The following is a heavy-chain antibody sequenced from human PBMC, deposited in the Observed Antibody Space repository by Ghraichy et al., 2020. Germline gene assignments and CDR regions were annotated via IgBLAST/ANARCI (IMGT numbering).Heavy chain of an antibody. CDR1: GFNFSNYN. CDR2: IGSSSNYI. Sequence: GGSLRLSCAASGFNFSNYNMNWVRQAPGKGLEWVSSIGSSSNYINYADSMKGRFTISRDNAKNSLYLQMNSLRAEDTAVYYCARDVRQHNPMTTRRYFDYWGQGTRVTVSS. CDR3: ARDVRQHNPMTTRRYFDY. V-gene: IGHV3-21*01. D-gene: IGHD3-10*02. J-gene: IGHJ4*02.